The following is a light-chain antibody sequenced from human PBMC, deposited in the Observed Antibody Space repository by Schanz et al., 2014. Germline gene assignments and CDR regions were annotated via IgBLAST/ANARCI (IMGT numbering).Light chain of an antibody. CDR3: SSYADSNNLV. V-gene: IGLV2-8*01. CDR2: EVS. CDR1: SSDVGGHNY. Sequence: QSALTQPPSASGSPGQSVTISCTGTSSDVGGHNYVSWYQQHPGRAPKLLIFEVSKRPSGVPDRFSGSKSGNTASLTVSGLQAEDEAVYYCSSYADSNNLVFGGGTKLTVL. J-gene: IGLJ2*01.